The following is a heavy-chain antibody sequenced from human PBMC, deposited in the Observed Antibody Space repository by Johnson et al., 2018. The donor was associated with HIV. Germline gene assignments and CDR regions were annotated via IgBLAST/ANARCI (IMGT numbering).Heavy chain of an antibody. CDR2: ISWNSGNT. CDR3: ARVNGITAIRAEWDAFDI. CDR1: GFTFDDYA. J-gene: IGHJ3*02. V-gene: IGHV3-9*01. D-gene: IGHD6-13*01. Sequence: VQLVESGGGLVQPGRSLRLSCAASGFTFDDYAMHWVRQAPGKGLEWVSGISWNSGNTGYADSVKGRFTISRDNAKNSLNLQMNSLRAEDTAVYYCARVNGITAIRAEWDAFDIWGQGTMVTVSS.